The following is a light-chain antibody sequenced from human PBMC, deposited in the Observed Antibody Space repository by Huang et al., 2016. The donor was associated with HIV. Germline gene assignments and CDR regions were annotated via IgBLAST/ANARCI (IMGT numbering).Light chain of an antibody. CDR2: GAS. V-gene: IGKV3-20*01. CDR3: QQYDNSLWT. CDR1: QRVSGSY. J-gene: IGKJ1*01. Sequence: EVVLTQSPGTLSLSPGESATLSCRASQRVSGSYLAWYQQKPGQAPRLLIYGASTRATGSPDRCSGSGYGTDFTLTISTLEPEDFAVYYCQQYDNSLWTFGQGTKVEIK.